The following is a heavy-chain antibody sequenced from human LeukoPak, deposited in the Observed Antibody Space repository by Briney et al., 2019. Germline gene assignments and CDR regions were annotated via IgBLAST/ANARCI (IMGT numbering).Heavy chain of an antibody. V-gene: IGHV1-69*13. CDR2: IIPIFGTA. CDR3: ARGVRDYGSGSYYYYYYMDV. CDR1: GGTFSSYA. Sequence: SVKVSCKASGGTFSSYAISWVRQAPGQGLEWMGGIIPIFGTANYAQKFQGRVTITADESTSTAYMELSSLRSEDTAVYYCARGVRDYGSGSYYYYYYMDVWGKGTTVTISS. J-gene: IGHJ6*03. D-gene: IGHD3-10*01.